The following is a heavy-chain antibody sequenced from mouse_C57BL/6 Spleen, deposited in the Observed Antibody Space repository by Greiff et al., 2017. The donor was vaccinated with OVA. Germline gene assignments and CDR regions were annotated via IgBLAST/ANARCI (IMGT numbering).Heavy chain of an antibody. CDR2: IDPSDSYT. J-gene: IGHJ3*01. Sequence: QVQLQQPGAELVRPGTSVKLSCKASGYTFTSYWMHWVKQRPGQGLEWIGVIDPSDSYTNYNQKFKGKATLTVDTSSSTAYMQLSSLTSEDSAVYYCARGAGDEEFAYWGQGTLVTVSA. D-gene: IGHD3-3*01. CDR3: ARGAGDEEFAY. CDR1: GYTFTSYW. V-gene: IGHV1-59*01.